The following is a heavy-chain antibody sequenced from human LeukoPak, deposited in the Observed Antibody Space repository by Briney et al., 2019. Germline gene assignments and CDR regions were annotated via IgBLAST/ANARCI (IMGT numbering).Heavy chain of an antibody. CDR1: VFTFSTYW. CDR2: INVDGSGA. D-gene: IGHD6-19*01. V-gene: IGHV3-74*01. CDR3: ARATRIYSSGWYYSFDY. Sequence: PGGSLRLSCAASVFTFSTYWMHWVRQAPGKGLVWVSHINVDGSGATYADSVKGRFTISRDNAKNTLYLHMNSLRAEDTAVYYCARATRIYSSGWYYSFDYWGQGTLVTVSS. J-gene: IGHJ4*02.